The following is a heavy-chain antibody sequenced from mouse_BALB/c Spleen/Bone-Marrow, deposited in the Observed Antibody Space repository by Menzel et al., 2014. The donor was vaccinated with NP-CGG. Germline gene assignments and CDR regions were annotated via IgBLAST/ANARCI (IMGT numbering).Heavy chain of an antibody. Sequence: EVKVVESGGGLVKPGGSLKLSCAASGFTFSSYTMSWVRQTPEKRLEWVATISSGGSYTYYPDSAKGRFTISRDNAKNTLYLQMSSLKSEDTAMYYCTGDGGMIAREYYFDYWGQGTTLTVSS. CDR2: ISSGGSYT. V-gene: IGHV5-6-4*01. CDR1: GFTFSSYT. CDR3: TGDGGMIAREYYFDY. D-gene: IGHD2-4*01. J-gene: IGHJ2*01.